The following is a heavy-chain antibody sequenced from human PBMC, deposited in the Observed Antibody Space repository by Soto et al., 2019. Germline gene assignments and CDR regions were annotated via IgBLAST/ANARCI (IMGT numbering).Heavy chain of an antibody. CDR2: ISYDGSNK. CDR1: GFTFSSYA. J-gene: IGHJ4*02. D-gene: IGHD3-9*01. V-gene: IGHV3-30-3*01. CDR3: ASLREKGSLTGGLDY. Sequence: QVQLVESGGGVVQPGRSLRLSCAASGFTFSSYAMHWVRQAPGKGLEWVAVISYDGSNKYYADSVKGRFTISRDNSKNTLYMQMNSLRAEDTAVYYCASLREKGSLTGGLDYWGQGTLVTVSS.